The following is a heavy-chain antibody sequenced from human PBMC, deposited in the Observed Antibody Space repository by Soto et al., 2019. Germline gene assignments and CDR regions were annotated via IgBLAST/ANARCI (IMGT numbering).Heavy chain of an antibody. CDR3: ATENYFGDAFDI. CDR2: ISGSGGST. J-gene: IGHJ3*02. V-gene: IGHV3-23*01. CDR1: GFTFSSYA. D-gene: IGHD3-10*01. Sequence: EVQLLESGGGFVQPGGSLRLSCAASGFTFSSYAMSWVRQAPGKGLEWVSAISGSGGSTYYADSVKGRFTISRDNSKNTLYLQMNSLRAEDTAVYYCATENYFGDAFDIWGQGTMVTVSS.